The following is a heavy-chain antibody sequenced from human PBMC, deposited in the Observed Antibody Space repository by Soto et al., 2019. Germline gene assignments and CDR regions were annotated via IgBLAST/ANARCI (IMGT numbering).Heavy chain of an antibody. V-gene: IGHV4-34*01. CDR3: VRGYEHRIVGATDAFDI. D-gene: IGHD1-26*01. CDR1: GGSFSGYY. J-gene: IGHJ3*02. Sequence: SETLSLTCAVYGGSFSGYYWSWIRQPPGKGLEWIGEINHSGSTNYNPSLKSRVTISVDTSKNQFSLKLSSVTAADTAVYYCVRGYEHRIVGATDAFDIWGQGTMVTVSS. CDR2: INHSGST.